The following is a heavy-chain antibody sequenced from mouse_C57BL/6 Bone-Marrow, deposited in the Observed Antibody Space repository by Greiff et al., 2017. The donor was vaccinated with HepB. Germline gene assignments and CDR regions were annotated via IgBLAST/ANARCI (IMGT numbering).Heavy chain of an antibody. V-gene: IGHV5-6*01. Sequence: EVKVVESGGDLVKPGGSLKLSCAASGFTFSSYGMSWVRQTPDKRLEWVATISSGGSYTYYPDSVKGRFTISRDNAKNTLYLQMSSLKSEDTAMYYCARHYDYDVDYAMDYWGQGTSVTVSS. CDR3: ARHYDYDVDYAMDY. J-gene: IGHJ4*01. D-gene: IGHD2-4*01. CDR1: GFTFSSYG. CDR2: ISSGGSYT.